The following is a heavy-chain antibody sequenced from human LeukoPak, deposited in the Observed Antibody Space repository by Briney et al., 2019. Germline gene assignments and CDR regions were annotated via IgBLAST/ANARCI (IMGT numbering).Heavy chain of an antibody. CDR1: GFTFDDYG. CDR3: ARGMGYDSSGYYGAFDI. J-gene: IGHJ3*02. V-gene: IGHV3-20*04. Sequence: GGSLRLSCAASGFTFDDYGMSWVRQAPGKGLEWVSGINWNGGSTGYADSAKGRFTISRDNAKNSLYLQMNSLRAEDTALYYCARGMGYDSSGYYGAFDIWGQGTMVTVSS. CDR2: INWNGGST. D-gene: IGHD3-22*01.